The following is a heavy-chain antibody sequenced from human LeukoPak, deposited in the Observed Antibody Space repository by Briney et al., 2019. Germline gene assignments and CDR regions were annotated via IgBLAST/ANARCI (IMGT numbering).Heavy chain of an antibody. V-gene: IGHV4-31*03. Sequence: PSETLSLTCTVSGGSISSGGYYWSWIRQHPGKGLEWIGYIYYSGSTYYNPSLKSRVTISVDTSKNQFSLKLSSVTAADTAVYYCARVADILTGYYLDYWGQGTLVTVSS. CDR3: ARVADILTGYYLDY. J-gene: IGHJ4*02. D-gene: IGHD3-9*01. CDR2: IYYSGST. CDR1: GGSISSGGYY.